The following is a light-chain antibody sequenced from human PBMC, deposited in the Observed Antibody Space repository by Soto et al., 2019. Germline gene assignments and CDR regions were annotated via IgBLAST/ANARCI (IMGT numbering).Light chain of an antibody. CDR2: WAS. Sequence: DIVMTQSPDSLAVSLGERATINCKSSQSVLYSSNNKNYLAWYQQQPGQPPKLLIYWASTRESGVPDRFSGSGSGTDFTLTISSLQDEDVAVYYCQQYYSTPMYTFGQGTKLEIK. J-gene: IGKJ2*01. CDR3: QQYYSTPMYT. V-gene: IGKV4-1*01. CDR1: QSVLYSSNNKNY.